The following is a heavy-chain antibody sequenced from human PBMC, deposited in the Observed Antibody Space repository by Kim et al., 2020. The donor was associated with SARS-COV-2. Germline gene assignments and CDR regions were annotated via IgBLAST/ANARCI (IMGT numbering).Heavy chain of an antibody. Sequence: SETLSLTCTVSGGSISSYYWSWIRQPPGKGLEWIGYIYYSGSTNYNPSLKSRVTISVDTSKNQFSLKLSSVTAADTAVYYCARSSGWLHLDAFDIWGQGTMVTVSS. CDR3: ARSSGWLHLDAFDI. J-gene: IGHJ3*02. CDR1: GGSISSYY. V-gene: IGHV4-59*13. CDR2: IYYSGST. D-gene: IGHD6-19*01.